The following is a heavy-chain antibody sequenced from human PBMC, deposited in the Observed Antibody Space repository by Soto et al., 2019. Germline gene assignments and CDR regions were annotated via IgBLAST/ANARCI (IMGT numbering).Heavy chain of an antibody. Sequence: HPGGSLRLSCAASGFTFSSYAMSWVRQAPGKGLEWVSAISGSGGSTYYADSVKGRFTISRDNSKNTLYLQMNSLRAEDTAVYYCAKRSGSSTYYFDYWGQGTLVTVSS. J-gene: IGHJ4*02. CDR1: GFTFSSYA. CDR3: AKRSGSSTYYFDY. V-gene: IGHV3-23*01. D-gene: IGHD1-26*01. CDR2: ISGSGGST.